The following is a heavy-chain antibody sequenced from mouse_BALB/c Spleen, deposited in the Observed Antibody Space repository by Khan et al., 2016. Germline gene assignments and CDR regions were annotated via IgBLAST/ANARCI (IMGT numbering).Heavy chain of an antibody. CDR1: GYSITRDYA. CDR3: ARRTGTWFAY. Sequence: EVQLVESGPGLVKPSQSLSLTCTVTGYSITRDYAWNWIRQFPGNKLEWMGYISYSGSTSYNPSLKSRISITRDTSKNQFFLQLNSVTTEDTATYYYARRTGTWFAYWGQGTLVTVSA. V-gene: IGHV3-2*02. CDR2: ISYSGST. J-gene: IGHJ3*01. D-gene: IGHD4-1*01.